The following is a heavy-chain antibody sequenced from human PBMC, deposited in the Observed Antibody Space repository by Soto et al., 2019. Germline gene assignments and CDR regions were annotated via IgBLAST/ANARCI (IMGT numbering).Heavy chain of an antibody. CDR3: XXXXXXXXXAYGMDV. V-gene: IGHV3-30*03. CDR2: ISYDGSNK. Sequence: QVQLVESGGGVVQPGRSLRLSCAASGFTFSSYGMHWVRQAPGKGLEWVAVISYDGSNKYYADSVKGPFTISRDNSKXXXXXXXXXXXXXXXXXXXXXXXXXXXXXAYGMDVWGQGTTVTVSS. CDR1: GFTFSSYG. J-gene: IGHJ6*02.